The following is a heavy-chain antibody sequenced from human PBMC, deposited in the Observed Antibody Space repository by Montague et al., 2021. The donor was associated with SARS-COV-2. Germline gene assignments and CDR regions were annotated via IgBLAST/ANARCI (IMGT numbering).Heavy chain of an antibody. D-gene: IGHD2-21*02. Sequence: SLRLSCAASGFTFNTYSMHWVRRAPGKGLEWVSSISRSGTYIYYADSVKGRFTISRDSAHNSLSLQLNSLRPEDTALYFCARDGVQFGDWPDYFAFWGQGTLVSVSS. CDR1: GFTFNTYS. V-gene: IGHV3-21*01. CDR2: ISRSGTYI. CDR3: ARDGVQFGDWPDYFAF. J-gene: IGHJ4*02.